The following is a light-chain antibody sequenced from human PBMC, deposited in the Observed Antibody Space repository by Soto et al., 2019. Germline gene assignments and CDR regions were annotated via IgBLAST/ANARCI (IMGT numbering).Light chain of an antibody. CDR2: DAS. Sequence: EIVLTQSPATLSLSPGERATLSCRASQSVSSYLAWYQQKPGQAPRLVIYDASNRATGIPARFSGSGSGTEFTLTISSLQPDDFATYYCQQYNSYWTFGQGTKVDIK. CDR1: QSVSSY. V-gene: IGKV3-11*01. CDR3: QQYNSYWT. J-gene: IGKJ1*01.